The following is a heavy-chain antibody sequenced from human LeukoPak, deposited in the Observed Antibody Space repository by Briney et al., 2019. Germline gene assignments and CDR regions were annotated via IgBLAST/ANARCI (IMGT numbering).Heavy chain of an antibody. CDR2: IYYSGST. V-gene: IGHV4-59*08. CDR1: GGSISSYY. Sequence: SETLSLTCTVSGGSISSYYWSWIRQPPGKGLEWIGYIYYSGSTNYNPSLKSRVTISVDTSKNQFSLKLRSVTAADTAVYYCARQSGWMDYLDPWGQGTLVTVSS. J-gene: IGHJ5*02. CDR3: ARQSGWMDYLDP. D-gene: IGHD6-19*01.